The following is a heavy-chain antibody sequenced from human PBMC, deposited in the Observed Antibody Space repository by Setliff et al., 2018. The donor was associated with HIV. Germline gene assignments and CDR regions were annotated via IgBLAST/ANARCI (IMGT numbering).Heavy chain of an antibody. CDR2: INDSGST. J-gene: IGHJ4*02. CDR1: GGSFSGLS. CDR3: ASTYYDSVGFSPFDH. Sequence: PSETLSLTCGVYGGSFSGLSWSWIRQTPEKGLEWIGQINDSGSTNYNPSLRSRVTMSIDTSKGQFSLRLISLSAADTGVYYCASTYYDSVGFSPFDHWGQGTLVTVSS. D-gene: IGHD3-22*01. V-gene: IGHV4-34*01.